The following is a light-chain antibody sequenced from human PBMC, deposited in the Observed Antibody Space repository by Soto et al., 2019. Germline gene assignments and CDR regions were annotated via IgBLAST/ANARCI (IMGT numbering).Light chain of an antibody. Sequence: EIVLTQSPGTLSLSPGERATLSCRASQSVSSSYLAWYQQKPGQAPRLLIYGASSRATGIPDRCSGSGSGTDFTLTISRLEPDDFAVYYCQRYGSSPPFGPGTKVDIK. CDR1: QSVSSSY. J-gene: IGKJ3*01. V-gene: IGKV3-20*01. CDR3: QRYGSSPP. CDR2: GAS.